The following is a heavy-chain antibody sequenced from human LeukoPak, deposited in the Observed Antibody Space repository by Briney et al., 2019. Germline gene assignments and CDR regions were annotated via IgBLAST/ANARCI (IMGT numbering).Heavy chain of an antibody. CDR1: GFTFSDYY. V-gene: IGHV3-11*01. Sequence: GGSLRLSCAASGFTFSDYYMSWIRQAPGKGLEWVSYISSSGSTIYYADSVKGRFTISRDKAKNSLYLQMNSLRAEDTAVYYCARDAFYDSSGSGFDYWGQGTLVTVSS. D-gene: IGHD3-22*01. CDR2: ISSSGSTI. J-gene: IGHJ4*02. CDR3: ARDAFYDSSGSGFDY.